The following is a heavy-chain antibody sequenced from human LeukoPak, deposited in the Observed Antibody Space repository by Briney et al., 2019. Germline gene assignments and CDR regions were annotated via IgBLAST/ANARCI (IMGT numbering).Heavy chain of an antibody. CDR2: IYYTGST. CDR3: ASRKLGNDY. J-gene: IGHJ4*02. CDR1: GGPVSDYY. D-gene: IGHD7-27*01. V-gene: IGHV4-59*02. Sequence: PSETLSLTCTVSGGPVSDYYWSWIRQSPGKGLGWIGYIYYTGSTSYNPSLRSRVTMSADTSKNQFSLKLSSVTAADTAVYYCASRKLGNDYWGQGTLVAVSS.